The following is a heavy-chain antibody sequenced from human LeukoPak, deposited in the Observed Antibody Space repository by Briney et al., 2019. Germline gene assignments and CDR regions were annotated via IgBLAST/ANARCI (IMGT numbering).Heavy chain of an antibody. CDR1: GFTFSSYW. CDR3: AREVGDCTNGVCYTALDWFDH. V-gene: IGHV3-7*01. J-gene: IGHJ5*02. Sequence: GGSLRLSCAASGFTFSSYWMSWVRQAPGKGLGWVANIKQDGSEKYCVDSVKGRFTISRDNAKNSLYLQMNSLRAEDTAVYYCAREVGDCTNGVCYTALDWFDHWGQGTLVTVSS. D-gene: IGHD2-8*01. CDR2: IKQDGSEK.